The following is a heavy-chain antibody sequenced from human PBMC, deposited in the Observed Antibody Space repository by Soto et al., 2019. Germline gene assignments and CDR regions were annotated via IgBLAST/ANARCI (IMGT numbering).Heavy chain of an antibody. D-gene: IGHD3-10*01. CDR2: FSGTSRSA. V-gene: IGHV3-23*01. CDR3: HGHYCGSGIYPHY. J-gene: IGHJ4*02. CDR1: GFTFSTSA. Sequence: EVQLLESGGGSVQPGGSVRLSCAASGFTFSTSAMNWVRQTPGKGLEWVAGFSGTSRSAKYADSVHGRFTISSDNSKNTVYLQMNTLRVEGSATDYSHGHYCGSGIYPHYWGQGTRVTVSP.